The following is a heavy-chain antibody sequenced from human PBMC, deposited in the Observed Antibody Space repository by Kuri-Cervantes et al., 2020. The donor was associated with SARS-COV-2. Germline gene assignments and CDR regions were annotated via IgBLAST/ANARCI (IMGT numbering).Heavy chain of an antibody. V-gene: IGHV1-8*03. CDR1: GYTFTSYD. J-gene: IGHJ6*03. Sequence: ASVKVSCKASGYTFTSYDISWVRQATGQGLEWMGWMNPNSGNTGYAQKFQGRVTITRNTSISTAYMELSSLRSENTAVYYCARDREQLVARAYYYYYYMDVWGKGTTVTVSS. CDR2: MNPNSGNT. CDR3: ARDREQLVARAYYYYYYMDV. D-gene: IGHD6-13*01.